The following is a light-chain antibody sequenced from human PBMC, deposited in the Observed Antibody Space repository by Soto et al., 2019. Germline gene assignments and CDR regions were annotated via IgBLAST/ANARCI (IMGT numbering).Light chain of an antibody. CDR2: AAS. V-gene: IGKV1-17*01. CDR1: QGFRND. CDR3: LQHNNYPPLT. J-gene: IGKJ5*01. Sequence: DIQMTQSPSSLSASVGDRVTITCRASQGFRNDLAWYQQKPGKAPKRLIYAASSLQSGVPSRFSGSGSGTEFTLTISSLQPEDFANYYCLQHNNYPPLTFGQGTRLEIK.